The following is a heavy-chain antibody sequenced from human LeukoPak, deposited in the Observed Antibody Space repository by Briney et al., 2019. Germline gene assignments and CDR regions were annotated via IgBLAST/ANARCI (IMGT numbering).Heavy chain of an antibody. V-gene: IGHV4-38-2*02. CDR3: ARGGYYGSGNDFRFDP. D-gene: IGHD3-10*01. J-gene: IGHJ5*02. Sequence: SETLSLTCTVSGYSISSGYYWGWIRQPPGKGLEWIGYGHYTGSTKYNPSLKSLVTISVETSKNQFSLKLKSVTAADTAVYYCARGGYYGSGNDFRFDPWGQGTLVTVSS. CDR1: GYSISSGYY. CDR2: GHYTGST.